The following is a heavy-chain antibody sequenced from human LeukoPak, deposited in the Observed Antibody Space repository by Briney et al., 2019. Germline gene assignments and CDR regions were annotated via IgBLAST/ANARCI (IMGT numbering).Heavy chain of an antibody. CDR1: GYTLTELS. D-gene: IGHD1-26*01. V-gene: IGHV1-24*01. J-gene: IGHJ4*02. CDR2: FDPEDGET. CDR3: ATTSGSYPNKGFDY. Sequence: ASVNVSCKVSGYTLTELSMHWVRQAPGKGLEWMGCFDPEDGETIYAQKFQGRVTMTEDTSTDTAYMELSSLRSEDTAVYYCATTSGSYPNKGFDYWGQGTLVTVSS.